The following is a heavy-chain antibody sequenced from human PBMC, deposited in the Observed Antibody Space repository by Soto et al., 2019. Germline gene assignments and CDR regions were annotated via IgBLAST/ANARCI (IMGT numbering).Heavy chain of an antibody. J-gene: IGHJ1*01. CDR2: IDYRGSP. CDR1: GASIGNSSFH. Sequence: RSLTCTVSGASIGNSSFHWGWIRQPPGKGLEYIGTIDYRGSPFYNPSLKSRVTISLDTSKNQFSLKVHSVTAADTAVYFCASQPSIFGVNPMAVFGNWGLGTLVIFST. CDR3: ASQPSIFGVNPMAVFGN. D-gene: IGHD3-3*01. V-gene: IGHV4-39*01.